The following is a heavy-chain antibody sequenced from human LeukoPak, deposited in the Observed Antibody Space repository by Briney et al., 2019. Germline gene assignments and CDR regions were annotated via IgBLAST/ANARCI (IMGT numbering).Heavy chain of an antibody. Sequence: GGSLRLSCAASGFTFSSYAMSWVRQAPGKGLEWVAFIRYDGSNKYYADSAKGRFTISRDNSKNTLYLQMNSLRAEDTAVYYCAKDDFGVAPFDYWGQGTLVTVSS. CDR3: AKDDFGVAPFDY. CDR1: GFTFSSYA. J-gene: IGHJ4*02. V-gene: IGHV3-30*02. CDR2: IRYDGSNK. D-gene: IGHD3-3*01.